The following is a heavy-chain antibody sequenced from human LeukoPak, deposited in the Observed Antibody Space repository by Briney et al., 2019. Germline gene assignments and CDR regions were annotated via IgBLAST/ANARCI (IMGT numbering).Heavy chain of an antibody. CDR1: GFTFSSYA. V-gene: IGHV3-30*04. D-gene: IGHD3-22*01. CDR3: AREYYYDSSGYYRDAFDI. J-gene: IGHJ3*02. Sequence: GRSLRLSCAASGFTFSSYAMHWVRQAPGKGLEWVAVISYDGSNKYYADSVKGRFTISRDNSKNTLYLQMNSLRAEDTAVYYCAREYYYDSSGYYRDAFDIWGQGTMVTVSS. CDR2: ISYDGSNK.